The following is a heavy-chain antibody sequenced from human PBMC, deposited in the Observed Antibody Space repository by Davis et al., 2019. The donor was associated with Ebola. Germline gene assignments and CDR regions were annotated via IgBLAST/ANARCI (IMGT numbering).Heavy chain of an antibody. D-gene: IGHD2/OR15-2a*01. CDR1: GFIFSSYW. J-gene: IGHJ6*02. CDR2: ISTDGSDT. Sequence: HTGGSLRLSCAASGFIFSSYWMHWVRQVPGKGLVWVSRISTDGSDTNYADSVKGRFTISRDNAKNSLYLQMNSLRAEDTAVYYCARDRRNNYLRYYYGMDVWGQGTTVTVSS. CDR3: ARDRRNNYLRYYYGMDV. V-gene: IGHV3-74*01.